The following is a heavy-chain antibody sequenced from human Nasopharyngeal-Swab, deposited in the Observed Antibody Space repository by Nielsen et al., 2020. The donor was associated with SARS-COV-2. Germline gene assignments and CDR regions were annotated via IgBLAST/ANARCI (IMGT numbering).Heavy chain of an antibody. CDR1: GYIFTSYD. CDR3: ARHGVAEDY. J-gene: IGHJ4*02. CDR2: IGAYNGNT. D-gene: IGHD3-3*01. V-gene: IGHV1-18*01. Sequence: ASVKVSCKASGYIFTSYDISWVRQAGGQGVAWMGWIGAYNGNTNYAQNFQDRVTMTTDTSTSTVYMELRSLRSDDTAVYYCARHGVAEDYWGQGTLVTVSS.